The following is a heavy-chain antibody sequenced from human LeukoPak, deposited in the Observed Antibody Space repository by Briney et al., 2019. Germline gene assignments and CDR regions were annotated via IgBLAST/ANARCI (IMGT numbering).Heavy chain of an antibody. CDR3: AREGGFYRPLDY. V-gene: IGHV4-4*02. J-gene: IGHJ4*02. CDR1: GGSVSSTNW. CDR2: VHLDGRT. Sequence: SETLSLTCGVSGGSVSSTNWWTWIRQPPGKGLEWIGEVHLDGRTNFNPSLKSRLTMSVDLPDNHVSLKLTSVTAADTAVYYCAREGGFYRPLDYSGQGTLVTVSS. D-gene: IGHD6-25*01.